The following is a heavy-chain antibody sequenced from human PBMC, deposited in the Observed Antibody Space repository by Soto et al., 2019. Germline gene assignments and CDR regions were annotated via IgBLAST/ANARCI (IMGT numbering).Heavy chain of an antibody. Sequence: VGSLILSCAASGFTFSSYGMHWVRQAPGKGVEWVAVISYDGSNKYYADSVKGRFTISRDNSKNTLYLQMNSLRAEDTAVYYCAKDLMKIAYYYYYGMDVWGQGTTVTVSS. V-gene: IGHV3-30*18. J-gene: IGHJ6*02. CDR2: ISYDGSNK. CDR3: AKDLMKIAYYYYYGMDV. CDR1: GFTFSSYG.